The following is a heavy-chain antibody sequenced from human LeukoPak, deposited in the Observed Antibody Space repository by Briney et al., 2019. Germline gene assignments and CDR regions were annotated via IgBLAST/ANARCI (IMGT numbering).Heavy chain of an antibody. CDR2: IYYSGST. CDR3: ARHGPYYYDSSGSV. J-gene: IGHJ4*02. Sequence: SETLSLTCTVSGSSISSYYWSWIRQPPGKGLEWIGYIYYSGSTNYNPSLKSRVTISVDTSKSQFSLKLSSVTAADTAVYYCARHGPYYYDSSGSVWGQGTLVTVSS. CDR1: GSSISSYY. V-gene: IGHV4-59*08. D-gene: IGHD3-22*01.